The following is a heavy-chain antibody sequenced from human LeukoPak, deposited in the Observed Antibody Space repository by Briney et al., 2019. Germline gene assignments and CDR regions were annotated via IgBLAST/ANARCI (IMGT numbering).Heavy chain of an antibody. Sequence: GGSLRLSCAASGFTFSSYDMHWVRQATGRGLEWVSAISGSGGSTYYADSVKGRFTISRDNSKNTLYLQMNSLRAEDTAVYYCAKVLDSSGYPYDYWGQGTLVTVSS. V-gene: IGHV3-23*01. J-gene: IGHJ4*02. D-gene: IGHD3-22*01. CDR1: GFTFSSYD. CDR2: ISGSGGST. CDR3: AKVLDSSGYPYDY.